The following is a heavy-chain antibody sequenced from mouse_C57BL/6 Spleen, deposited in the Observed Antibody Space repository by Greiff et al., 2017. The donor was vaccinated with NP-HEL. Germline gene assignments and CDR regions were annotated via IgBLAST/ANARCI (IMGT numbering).Heavy chain of an antibody. V-gene: IGHV5-4*01. CDR2: ISDGGSYT. J-gene: IGHJ4*01. Sequence: EVKLEESGGGLVKPGGSLKLSCAASGFTFSSYAMSWVRQTPEKRLEWVATISDGGSYTYYPDNVKGRFTISRDNAKNNLYLQMSHLKSEDTAMYYCARDRGDYDYDDYAMDYWGQGTSVTVSS. D-gene: IGHD2-4*01. CDR1: GFTFSSYA. CDR3: ARDRGDYDYDDYAMDY.